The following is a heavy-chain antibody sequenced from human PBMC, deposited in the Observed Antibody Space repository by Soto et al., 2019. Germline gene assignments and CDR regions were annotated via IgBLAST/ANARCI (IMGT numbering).Heavy chain of an antibody. CDR3: TRGDY. V-gene: IGHV4-31*03. CDR2: ISYSGST. CDR1: GDSMTTVGYY. J-gene: IGHJ4*02. Sequence: QVQLQESGPGLVKPSQTLSLTCTVSGDSMTTVGYYWTWNRQHPGQGLEWIGFISYSGSTYYSSSLKGRVAISADTSKNQFSLKLNSVTAADTAVYYCTRGDYWGQGTLVTVSS.